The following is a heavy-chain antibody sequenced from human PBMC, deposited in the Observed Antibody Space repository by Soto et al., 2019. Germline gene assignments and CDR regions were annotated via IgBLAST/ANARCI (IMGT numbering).Heavy chain of an antibody. V-gene: IGHV1-3*01. Sequence: QVQLVQSGAEVKKPGASVKVSCKASGYTFTSYAMHWVRQAPGQRLEWMGWINAGNGNTKYSQKFQGRVTITRDTSASTAYMELSSLRSEDTAVYYCARSRASAAAGSHFDYWGQGTLVTVSS. CDR1: GYTFTSYA. J-gene: IGHJ4*02. D-gene: IGHD6-13*01. CDR3: ARSRASAAAGSHFDY. CDR2: INAGNGNT.